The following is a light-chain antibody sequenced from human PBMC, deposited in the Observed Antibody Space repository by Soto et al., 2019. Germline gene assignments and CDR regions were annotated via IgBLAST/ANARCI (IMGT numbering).Light chain of an antibody. CDR1: QSISTY. CDR2: KAS. CDR3: EQRYSTPQVT. J-gene: IGKJ4*01. Sequence: DIQMTQSPSSLSASAGDRVTITCRASQSISTYLSWYQQKPGKAPNLLIYKASSLEGGVPSRFSGSGSGTEFTLTISSLQPEDFATYYCEQRYSTPQVTFGGGTKVEIK. V-gene: IGKV1-39*01.